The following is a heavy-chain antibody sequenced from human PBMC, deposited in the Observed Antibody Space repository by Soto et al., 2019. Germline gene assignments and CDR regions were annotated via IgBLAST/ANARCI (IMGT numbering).Heavy chain of an antibody. Sequence: QITLKESGPTLVKPTQTLTLTCTFSGFSLCISGVGVGWIRQPPGKALEWLALIYWDDDKRYSPSLKSRLTITKDTSKNQVVLTMTNMDPVDTATYYCARRSPYYGMDVWGQGTTVTVSS. CDR1: GFSLCISGVG. J-gene: IGHJ6*02. CDR2: IYWDDDK. CDR3: ARRSPYYGMDV. V-gene: IGHV2-5*02.